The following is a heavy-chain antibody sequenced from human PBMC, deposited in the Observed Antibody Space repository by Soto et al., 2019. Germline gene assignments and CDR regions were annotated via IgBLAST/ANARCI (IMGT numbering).Heavy chain of an antibody. J-gene: IGHJ4*02. CDR2: ISYDGSNK. CDR1: GFTFSSYA. CDR3: ARAKGGGVAGMFDY. Sequence: QPGGSLRLSCAASGFTFSSYAMHWVRQAPGKGLEWVAVISYDGSNKYYADSVKGRFTISRDNSKNTLYLQMNSLRAEDTAVYYCARAKGGGVAGMFDYWGQGTLVTVSS. V-gene: IGHV3-30-3*01. D-gene: IGHD6-19*01.